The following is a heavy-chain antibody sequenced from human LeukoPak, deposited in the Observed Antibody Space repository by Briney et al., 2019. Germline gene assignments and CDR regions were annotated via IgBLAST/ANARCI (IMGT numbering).Heavy chain of an antibody. V-gene: IGHV3-23*01. CDR2: ISGSGDNT. CDR3: AKGSYYDSSGSFYFDY. D-gene: IGHD3-22*01. CDR1: GFTISSYD. Sequence: GGSLRVSCAASGFTISSYDMSWVRQAPGKGLEWVSGISGSGDNTYYADSVKGRFTISRDNSKNTLYVQVNSLGTEDTAAYYCAKGSYYDSSGSFYFDYWGQGTLVTVSS. J-gene: IGHJ4*02.